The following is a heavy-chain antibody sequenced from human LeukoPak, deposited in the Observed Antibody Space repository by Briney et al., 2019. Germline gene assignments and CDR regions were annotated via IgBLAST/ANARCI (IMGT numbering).Heavy chain of an antibody. CDR3: ARCPCTNSSGYCSGGSCANYYYGMDV. V-gene: IGHV3-21*01. Sequence: PGGSLRLSCAASGFTFSSYAMSRVRQAPGKGLEWVSSISSSSSYIYYADSVKGRFTISRDNAKNSLYLQMNSLRAEDTAVYYCARCPCTNSSGYCSGGSCANYYYGMDVWGQGTTVTVSS. J-gene: IGHJ6*02. D-gene: IGHD2-15*01. CDR1: GFTFSSYA. CDR2: ISSSSSYI.